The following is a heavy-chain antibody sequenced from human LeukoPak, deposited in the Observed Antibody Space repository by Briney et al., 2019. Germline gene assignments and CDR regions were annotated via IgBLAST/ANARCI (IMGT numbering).Heavy chain of an antibody. D-gene: IGHD5-18*01. J-gene: IGHJ6*02. CDR2: IWYDGSNK. V-gene: IGHV3-33*01. Sequence: PGGSLRLSCAASGFTFSSYGMHWVRQAPGKGLEWVAVIWYDGSNKYYADSVKGRFTISRDNSKNTLYLQMNSLRAEDTAVYYCAREIQTDMVTNYYYGMDVWGQGTTVTVSS. CDR1: GFTFSSYG. CDR3: AREIQTDMVTNYYYGMDV.